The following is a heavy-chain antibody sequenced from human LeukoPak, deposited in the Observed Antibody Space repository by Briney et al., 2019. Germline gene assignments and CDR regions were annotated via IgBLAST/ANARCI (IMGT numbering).Heavy chain of an antibody. CDR3: TRVEETATTAAIIRKYSYYYYYMDV. V-gene: IGHV3-73*01. Sequence: GGSLRLSCAASGFTFSGSAMHWVRQASGKGLEWVGRIRSKANSYAKAYAASVKGRFTISRDDSKNTAYLQMSSLRAEDTAVYYCTRVEETATTAAIIRKYSYYYYYMDVWGKGNTVTVSS. D-gene: IGHD4-11*01. J-gene: IGHJ6*03. CDR1: GFTFSGSA. CDR2: IRSKANSYAK.